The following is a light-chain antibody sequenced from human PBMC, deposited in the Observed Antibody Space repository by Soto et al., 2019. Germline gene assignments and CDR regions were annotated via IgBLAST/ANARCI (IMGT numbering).Light chain of an antibody. CDR1: SSNIGSNT. CDR3: AAWDASLKGYV. J-gene: IGLJ1*01. V-gene: IGLV1-44*01. Sequence: QSVLTQPPSASGTPGQRVNISCSGSSSNIGSNTVDWYRQLPGTAPKLLINSSDQRPSGVPDRFSGSKSGTSASLAISGLQSEDEAEYYCAAWDASLKGYVFGTGTKVTVL. CDR2: SSD.